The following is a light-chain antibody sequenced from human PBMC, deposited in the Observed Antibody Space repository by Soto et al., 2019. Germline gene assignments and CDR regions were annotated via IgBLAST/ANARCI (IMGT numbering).Light chain of an antibody. Sequence: EIVLTQSPGTLSLSPGERATLSCRASQSISSSYLAWYQQKSGQAPRLLIYGASSRATGIPDRFSGSGSGADLTPTIRRLEPEDFAVYYCQQYGSSPWTFGQGTKVEIK. CDR3: QQYGSSPWT. J-gene: IGKJ1*01. V-gene: IGKV3-20*01. CDR2: GAS. CDR1: QSISSSY.